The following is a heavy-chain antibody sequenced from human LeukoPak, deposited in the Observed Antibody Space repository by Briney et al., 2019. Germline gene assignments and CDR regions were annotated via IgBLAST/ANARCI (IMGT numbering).Heavy chain of an antibody. V-gene: IGHV1-2*02. D-gene: IGHD1-7*01. Sequence: GASVKVSCKASGYSFTAYYMHWVRQAPGQGLEWMGWINPNSGGTNYAQKFQGRVTTTADKSTSTAYMELSSLRSEDTAVYYCASITGTTDVSYNWFDPWGQGTLVTVSS. CDR3: ASITGTTDVSYNWFDP. CDR2: INPNSGGT. J-gene: IGHJ5*02. CDR1: GYSFTAYY.